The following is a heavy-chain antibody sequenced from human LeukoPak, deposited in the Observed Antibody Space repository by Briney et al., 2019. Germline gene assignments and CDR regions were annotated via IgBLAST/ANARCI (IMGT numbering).Heavy chain of an antibody. CDR2: ICSSSSYI. CDR3: ARDRWHSSGWYTGESDY. D-gene: IGHD6-19*01. J-gene: IGHJ4*02. V-gene: IGHV3-21*01. CDR1: GLTFSGYS. Sequence: PGGSLRLSCAASGLTFSGYSMNWVRQAPAKGLEWVSPICSSSSYIYYADSVKGRFNISRDNAKNSLYLQMNSLRAEDTAVYYCARDRWHSSGWYTGESDYWGQGTLVTVSS.